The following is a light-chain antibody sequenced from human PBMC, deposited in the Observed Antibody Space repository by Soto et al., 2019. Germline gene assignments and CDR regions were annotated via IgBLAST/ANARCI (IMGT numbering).Light chain of an antibody. CDR3: QQYGSSPVT. Sequence: EIVLAQSPGTLSLSPGESATLSCRASQTVSSSSLAWYQQKPGQAPRLLIYDASRRASGIPDRFSAGGSGTDFTFTISRLVPEDFAVYYCQQYGSSPVTFGQGTKVEIK. CDR1: QTVSSSS. J-gene: IGKJ2*01. V-gene: IGKV3-20*01. CDR2: DAS.